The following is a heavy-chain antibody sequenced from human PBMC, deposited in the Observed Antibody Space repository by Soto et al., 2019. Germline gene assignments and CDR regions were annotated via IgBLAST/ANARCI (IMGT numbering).Heavy chain of an antibody. CDR3: ARRGASYSAFDI. D-gene: IGHD3-10*01. V-gene: IGHV4-59*08. Sequence: QVQLQESGPGLVKPSETLSLTCTVSGGSISSYYWSWIRQPPGKGLEWIGYIYYSGSTNYNPSLKSRVTISVDTSKNQFSLKLSSVTAADTAVYYCARRGASYSAFDIWGQGTMVTVSS. CDR1: GGSISSYY. CDR2: IYYSGST. J-gene: IGHJ3*02.